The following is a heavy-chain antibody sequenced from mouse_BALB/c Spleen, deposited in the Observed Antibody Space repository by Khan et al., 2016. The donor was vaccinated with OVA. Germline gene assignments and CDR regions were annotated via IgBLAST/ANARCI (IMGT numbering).Heavy chain of an antibody. Sequence: EVELVESGGGLVKPGGSLKLSCAASGFTFSSFAMSWVRQTPEKRLEWVATISSAGTYTYYPDSVKGRFTISRDNAKNTLYLQMNSLRSEDTAMYYCANGNYGCFAYWGQGTLVTVSA. CDR2: ISSAGTYT. CDR3: ANGNYGCFAY. CDR1: GFTFSSFA. V-gene: IGHV5-9-1*01. J-gene: IGHJ3*01. D-gene: IGHD2-1*01.